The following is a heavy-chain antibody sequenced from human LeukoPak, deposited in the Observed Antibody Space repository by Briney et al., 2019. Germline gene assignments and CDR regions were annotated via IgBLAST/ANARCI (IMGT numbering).Heavy chain of an antibody. CDR1: GHTFTNYG. D-gene: IGHD4-11*01. CDR3: AGGGMSTVVDY. CDR2: ISAYNGNT. J-gene: IGHJ4*02. V-gene: IGHV1-18*03. Sequence: ASVKVSCKTSGHTFTNYGFTWVRQAPGQGLEWMGWISAYNGNTNYAQKLQGRVTMTTETSTSTVYMELRSLRSDDMGVYYCAGGGMSTVVDYWGQGTLVTVSP.